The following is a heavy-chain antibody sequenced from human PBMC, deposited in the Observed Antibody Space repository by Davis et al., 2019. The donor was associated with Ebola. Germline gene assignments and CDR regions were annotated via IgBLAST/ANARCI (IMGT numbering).Heavy chain of an antibody. CDR3: VKDRSGGLGGYLFGMDV. J-gene: IGHJ6*04. D-gene: IGHD3-22*01. Sequence: PGGSLRLSCTASGFTFAAYAMHWVRQAPERGLDWVSGIHWNSGSVDYADAVKGRFTISRDNAKNSLYLQMNSLRAEDTALYYCVKDRSGGLGGYLFGMDVWGKGTSVTVSS. V-gene: IGHV3-9*01. CDR2: IHWNSGSV. CDR1: GFTFAAYA.